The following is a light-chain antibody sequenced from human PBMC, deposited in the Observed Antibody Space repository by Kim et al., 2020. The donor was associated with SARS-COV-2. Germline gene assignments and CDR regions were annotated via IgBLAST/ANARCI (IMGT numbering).Light chain of an antibody. V-gene: IGKV1-5*01. CDR2: GAS. Sequence: DIQMTQSPSTLSASVGDRVTITCRASQSISSWLAWYQKIPGKAPKVLIYGASSLESGVPSRFSGSGSGTEFTLTISSLQPDDFATYYCQQYNSYPLTFGGGTKLEI. J-gene: IGKJ4*01. CDR3: QQYNSYPLT. CDR1: QSISSW.